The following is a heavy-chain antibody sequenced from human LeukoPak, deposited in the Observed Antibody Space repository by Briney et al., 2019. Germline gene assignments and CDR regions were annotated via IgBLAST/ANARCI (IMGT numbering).Heavy chain of an antibody. CDR2: IYHTGNT. V-gene: IGHV4-4*02. CDR1: GGSIGSSNW. J-gene: IGHJ4*02. CDR3: ARATAAPSSYFFDH. D-gene: IGHD6-25*01. Sequence: SGTLSLTCAVSGGSIGSSNWWSWVRQPPGKGLEWIGEIYHTGNTNYNPSLKSRLTISVDTSTNQFSLKLNSVIAADTAVYYCARATAAPSSYFFDHWGQGTLVTVSS.